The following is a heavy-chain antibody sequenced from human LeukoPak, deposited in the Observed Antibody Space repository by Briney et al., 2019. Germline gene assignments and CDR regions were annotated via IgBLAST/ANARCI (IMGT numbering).Heavy chain of an antibody. J-gene: IGHJ3*02. CDR3: ARETITTAGAFDI. D-gene: IGHD1/OR15-1a*01. CDR2: IYSGSRT. CDR1: GFTVNSNY. Sequence: GGSLRLSCADSGFTVNSNYMRRVRQAIENGLDWVSVIYSGSRTYYADSVKGRFTISRDNSKNTVYIQMNSLRAEDTAVYYCARETITTAGAFDIWGQGTMVTVSS. V-gene: IGHV3-66*01.